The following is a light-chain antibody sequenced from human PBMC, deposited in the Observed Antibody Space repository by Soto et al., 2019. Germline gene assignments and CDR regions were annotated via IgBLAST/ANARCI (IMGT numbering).Light chain of an antibody. V-gene: IGLV3-25*03. CDR2: KDS. CDR3: QSADSSHVV. J-gene: IGLJ2*01. Sequence: ELTQPPSVSVSPGQTARIPCSGDALPKQYAYWYQQKPGQAPVLVIYKDSERPSGIPERFSGSSSGTTVTLTISGVQAEDEADYYCQSADSSHVVFGGGTKLTVL. CDR1: ALPKQY.